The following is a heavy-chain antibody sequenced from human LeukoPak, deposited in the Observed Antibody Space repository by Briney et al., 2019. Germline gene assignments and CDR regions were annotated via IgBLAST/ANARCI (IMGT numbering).Heavy chain of an antibody. V-gene: IGHV3-7*03. D-gene: IGHD3-16*01. Sequence: AGGSLRLSCAASGFTFSSYWMSWVRQAPGKGLEWVANIKQDGSEKYYVDSVKGRFTISRDNAKNSLYLQMNSLRAEDTAVYYCARDLALNSYPYYDYVWGRNFDYWGQGTLVTVSS. J-gene: IGHJ4*02. CDR3: ARDLALNSYPYYDYVWGRNFDY. CDR2: IKQDGSEK. CDR1: GFTFSSYW.